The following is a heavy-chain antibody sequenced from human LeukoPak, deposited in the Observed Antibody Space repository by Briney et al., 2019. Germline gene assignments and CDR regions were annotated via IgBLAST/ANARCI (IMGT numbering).Heavy chain of an antibody. D-gene: IGHD2/OR15-2a*01. CDR3: ARTLKRKDAFDT. J-gene: IGHJ3*02. Sequence: SETLSLTCNVSGDSINNFYWNWIRQPPGKGLEWIGYVSHSGTTTYNPSLRSRVTISRDTSRNQFSLKVTSVSAADTAMYYCARTLKRKDAFDTWGQGTMVTVSS. V-gene: IGHV4-59*01. CDR1: GDSINNFY. CDR2: VSHSGTT.